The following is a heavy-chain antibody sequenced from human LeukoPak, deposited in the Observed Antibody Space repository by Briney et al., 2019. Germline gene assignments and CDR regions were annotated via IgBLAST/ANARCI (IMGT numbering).Heavy chain of an antibody. J-gene: IGHJ4*02. CDR3: ARDPGGHYYDSSGYFDY. Sequence: GSVKVSCKASGYTFTSYAMHLVRQAPGQRLEWMGWIKAGNGNTKYSQKFQGRVTITRDTSASTAYMELSSLRSEDTAVYYCARDPGGHYYDSSGYFDYWGQGTLVTVSS. V-gene: IGHV1-3*01. D-gene: IGHD3-22*01. CDR2: IKAGNGNT. CDR1: GYTFTSYA.